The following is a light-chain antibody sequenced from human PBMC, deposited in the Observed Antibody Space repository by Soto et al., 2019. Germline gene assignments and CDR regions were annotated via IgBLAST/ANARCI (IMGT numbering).Light chain of an antibody. CDR2: DAS. CDR3: QQYGSSPLT. J-gene: IGKJ4*01. CDR1: QSVSSSY. Sequence: SPGTPSVSTGERATLSCRASQSVSSSYLAWYQQKPGQAPRLLIYDASSRATGIPDRFSGSGSGTDFTLTISRLEPEDFAVFYCQQYGSSPLTFGGGTKVDIK. V-gene: IGKV3-20*01.